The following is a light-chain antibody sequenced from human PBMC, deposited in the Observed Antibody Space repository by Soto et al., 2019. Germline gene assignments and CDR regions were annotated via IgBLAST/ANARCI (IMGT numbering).Light chain of an antibody. CDR3: QQYHIWPSIT. J-gene: IGKJ5*01. Sequence: EIVLTQSPATLSVSPGERATLSCRASQSVSEYLAWYQQKPGQAPRLLIYGASTRATGIPARFSGRGSGTEFTLTISSLQSEDFAVYYCQQYHIWPSITFGQGTRLEIK. V-gene: IGKV3-15*01. CDR1: QSVSEY. CDR2: GAS.